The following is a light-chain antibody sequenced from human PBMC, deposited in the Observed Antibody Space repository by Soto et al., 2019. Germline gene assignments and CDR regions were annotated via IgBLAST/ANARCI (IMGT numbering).Light chain of an antibody. Sequence: DIQMTQSPSSLSASLGDRVTITCRASESINNFLNWYQQKPGKAPNLLIYTASNLQSGVPSRFSGSGFGTDFTLTITSLQTEDFATYYCQQTYISSITFGQGTRLEIK. CDR1: ESINNF. J-gene: IGKJ5*01. V-gene: IGKV1-39*01. CDR2: TAS. CDR3: QQTYISSIT.